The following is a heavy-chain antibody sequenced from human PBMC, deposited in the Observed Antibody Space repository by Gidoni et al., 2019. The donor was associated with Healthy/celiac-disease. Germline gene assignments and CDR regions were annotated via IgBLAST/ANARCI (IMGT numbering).Heavy chain of an antibody. V-gene: IGHV3-30*02. J-gene: IGHJ6*02. CDR1: GFTFSRYG. CDR2: IRYDGSNK. CDR3: AKDKEAAAGDYYYYGMDV. D-gene: IGHD6-13*01. Sequence: QVQLVESGGGVVPPGGSLSLSCAASGFTFSRYGMHWVRQAPGKGLEVVAFIRYDGSNKYYADSVKGRFTISRDNSKNTLYLQMNSLRAEDTAVYYCAKDKEAAAGDYYYYGMDVWGQGTTVTVSS.